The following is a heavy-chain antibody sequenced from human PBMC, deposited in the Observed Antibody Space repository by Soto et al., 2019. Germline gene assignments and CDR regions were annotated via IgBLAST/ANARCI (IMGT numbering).Heavy chain of an antibody. V-gene: IGHV1-46*01. Sequence: QVQLVQSGAEVKKPGASVKVSCKASGYTFTSYYMHWVRQAPGQGLEWMGIINPSGGSTSYAQKFQGRVTMTRDTSTSTVYMELSSLRSEDTAVYYCARVRSYSGYDFLYYYGMDVWGQGTTVTVSS. D-gene: IGHD5-12*01. CDR1: GYTFTSYY. J-gene: IGHJ6*02. CDR3: ARVRSYSGYDFLYYYGMDV. CDR2: INPSGGST.